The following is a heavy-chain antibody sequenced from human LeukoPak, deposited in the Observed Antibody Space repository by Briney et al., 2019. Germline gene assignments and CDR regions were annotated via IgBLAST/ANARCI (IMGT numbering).Heavy chain of an antibody. J-gene: IGHJ4*02. D-gene: IGHD2-2*01. Sequence: GGSLRLSCAASGFTFSSYAMHWVRQAPGKGLEYVSAISSNGGSTYYANSVRGRFTISRDNSKNTLYLQMGSLRAEDMAVYYCARGEGYCSSTSCQPRSPFDYWGQGTLVTVSS. CDR3: ARGEGYCSSTSCQPRSPFDY. V-gene: IGHV3-64*01. CDR2: ISSNGGST. CDR1: GFTFSSYA.